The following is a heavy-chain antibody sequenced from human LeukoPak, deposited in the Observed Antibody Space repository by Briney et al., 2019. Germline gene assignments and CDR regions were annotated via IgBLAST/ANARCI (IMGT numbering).Heavy chain of an antibody. D-gene: IGHD6-13*01. CDR3: ARVRSRYSSSWLYY. V-gene: IGHV4-34*01. CDR2: INHSGST. CDR1: GGSFSGYY. Sequence: PSETLSLTCAVYGGSFSGYYWSWIRQPPGKGLEWIGEINHSGSTNYSPSLKSRVTISVDTSKNQFSLKLSSVTAADTAVYYCARVRSRYSSSWLYYWGQGTLVTVSS. J-gene: IGHJ4*02.